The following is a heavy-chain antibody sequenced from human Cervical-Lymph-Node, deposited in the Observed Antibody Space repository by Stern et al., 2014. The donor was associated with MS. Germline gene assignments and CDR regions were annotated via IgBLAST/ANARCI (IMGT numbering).Heavy chain of an antibody. J-gene: IGHJ1*01. V-gene: IGHV1-2*02. CDR3: AREGLKCFHH. CDR1: GYTFTGSY. CDR2: ISPNRGGT. Sequence: VHLVESGAEVKKPGASVKVSCKPSGYTFTGSYMHWVRQAPGQGLQWMGWISPNRGGTNYAQEVKGRVTMTRDTATTTAPPQLSRLRSDDTAVYYCAREGLKCFHHWGQGTLVSVSS.